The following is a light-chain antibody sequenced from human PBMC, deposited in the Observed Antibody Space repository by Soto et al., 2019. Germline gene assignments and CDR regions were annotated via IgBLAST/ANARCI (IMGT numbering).Light chain of an antibody. V-gene: IGLV4-69*01. Sequence: QSVLTQSPSASASLGASVKLTCTLSSGHSSYAIACHQQQPEKGPRYLMKLDSDGSHTKGDAIPDRFSGSSSGAERYLTISCLQSEDEADYYCQTWGTGIHVVFGGGTKLTVL. J-gene: IGLJ2*01. CDR1: SGHSSYA. CDR2: LDSDGSH. CDR3: QTWGTGIHVV.